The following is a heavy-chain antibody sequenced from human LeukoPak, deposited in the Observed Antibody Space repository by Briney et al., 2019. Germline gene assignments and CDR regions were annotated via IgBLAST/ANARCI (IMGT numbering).Heavy chain of an antibody. V-gene: IGHV3-30-3*01. D-gene: IGHD6-19*01. Sequence: GGSLRLSCAASGFTFSSYAMHWVRQAPGKGLEWVAVISYDGSNKYYADSVKGRFTISRDNSKNTLYLQMNSLRAEDTAVYYCARDRAGTFDYWGQGTLVTVSS. CDR1: GFTFSSYA. CDR3: ARDRAGTFDY. J-gene: IGHJ4*02. CDR2: ISYDGSNK.